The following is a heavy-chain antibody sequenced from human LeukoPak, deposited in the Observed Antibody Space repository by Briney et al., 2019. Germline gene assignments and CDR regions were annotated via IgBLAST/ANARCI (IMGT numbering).Heavy chain of an antibody. CDR3: ARDLRAAAEHSFFDY. V-gene: IGHV1-46*01. Sequence: GESLQISCKGSGYSFTSYYMHWVRQAPGQGLEWMGIINPSGGSTSYAQKFQGRVTITRDTSTSTVYMELSSLRSEDTAVYYCARDLRAAAEHSFFDYWGQGTLVTVSS. J-gene: IGHJ4*02. D-gene: IGHD2-2*01. CDR2: INPSGGST. CDR1: GYSFTSYY.